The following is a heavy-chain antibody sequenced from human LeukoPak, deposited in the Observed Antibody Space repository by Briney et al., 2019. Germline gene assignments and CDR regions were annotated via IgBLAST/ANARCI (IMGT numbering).Heavy chain of an antibody. Sequence: PGRSLRLSCAASGFTFSSYGMHWVRQAPGKGLEWVANIKEDGSEKNYVDSVEGRFTISRDNAKNSLFLQMNSLRAEDTAVYYCARDKRGHHYWGQGTLVTVSS. CDR2: IKEDGSEK. CDR3: ARDKRGHHY. D-gene: IGHD2-15*01. CDR1: GFTFSSYG. J-gene: IGHJ4*02. V-gene: IGHV3-7*01.